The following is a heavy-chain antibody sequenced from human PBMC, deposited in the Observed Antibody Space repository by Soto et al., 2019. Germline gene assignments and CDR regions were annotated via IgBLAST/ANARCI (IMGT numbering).Heavy chain of an antibody. Sequence: QVQLVESGGGVVQPGRSLRLSCAASGFDFNTYGLHWVRRAPGKGLEWVAAISFDGGNQYYADSVKGRFTISRDKSNSTLYLQMNSLGAEDTATYFRAKDSSVTAAGSGGWFDPWGPGTLVIVSS. J-gene: IGHJ5*02. CDR2: ISFDGGNQ. CDR1: GFDFNTYG. V-gene: IGHV3-30*18. D-gene: IGHD6-13*01. CDR3: AKDSSVTAAGSGGWFDP.